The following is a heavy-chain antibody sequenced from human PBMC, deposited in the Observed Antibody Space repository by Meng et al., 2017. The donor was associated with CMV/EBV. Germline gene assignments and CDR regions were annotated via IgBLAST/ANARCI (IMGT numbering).Heavy chain of an antibody. CDR2: IYYSGST. CDR3: ARHVSVLSVVAASYYYYGMDV. J-gene: IGHJ6*02. CDR1: GGSVSSGSYY. D-gene: IGHD2-15*01. Sequence: SETLSLTCTVSGGSVSSGSYYWSWIRQPPGKGLEWIGYIYYSGSTNYNPSLKSRVTISVDTSKNQFSLKLSSVTAADTAVYYCARHVSVLSVVAASYYYYGMDVWGQGTTVTVSS. V-gene: IGHV4-61*01.